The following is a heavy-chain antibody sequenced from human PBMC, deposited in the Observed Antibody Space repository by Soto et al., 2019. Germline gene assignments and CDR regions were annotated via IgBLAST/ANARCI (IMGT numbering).Heavy chain of an antibody. CDR3: VRGYKSFDS. CDR2: SRNLVNSYTT. V-gene: IGHV3-72*01. Sequence: EVQLVESGGGLVQPGGSLRLSCAASGFIFSAHYMDWVRQAPGMGLEWLGRSRNLVNSYTTEYAASVKGRFTISRDPSKNSLYLQMNSLKTEDTAVYFCVRGYKSFDSWGQGTLVTVSS. CDR1: GFIFSAHY. J-gene: IGHJ4*02. D-gene: IGHD5-12*01.